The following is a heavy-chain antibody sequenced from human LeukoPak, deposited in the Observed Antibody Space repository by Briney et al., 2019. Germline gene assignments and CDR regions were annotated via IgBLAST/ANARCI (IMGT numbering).Heavy chain of an antibody. V-gene: IGHV3-23*01. J-gene: IGHJ4*02. Sequence: PGGSLRLSCAVSGFSFSSHAMNWVSQAPGKGLEWVSAISTGGTGTYYADSVKGRFTISRDNSKNTLYLQMNSLRAEDTAVYYCAKYVPGTYYNGLDNWGQGTLVTVSS. CDR3: AKYVPGTYYNGLDN. CDR1: GFSFSSHA. CDR2: ISTGGTGT. D-gene: IGHD3-10*01.